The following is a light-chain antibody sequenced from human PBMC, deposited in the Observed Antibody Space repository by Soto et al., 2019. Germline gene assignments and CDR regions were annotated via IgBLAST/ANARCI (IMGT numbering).Light chain of an antibody. CDR2: EVS. J-gene: IGLJ1*01. CDR3: CSYVGSSTLSV. CDR1: SSDVGSYNL. Sequence: QSVLTQPASVSGSPGQSITISCTGTSSDVGSYNLVSWYQQHPGKAPKLMIYEVSKRPSGVSNRFSGSKSGNTASLTISGLQAEDEADYYCCSYVGSSTLSVFGTGTKVTVL. V-gene: IGLV2-23*02.